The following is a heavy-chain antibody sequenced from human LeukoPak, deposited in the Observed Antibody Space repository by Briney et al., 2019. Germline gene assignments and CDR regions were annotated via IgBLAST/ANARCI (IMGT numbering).Heavy chain of an antibody. CDR2: IIPILGIA. D-gene: IGHD6-19*01. CDR1: GGPFSSYT. CDR3: ARSVIAVAGPDY. J-gene: IGHJ4*02. V-gene: IGHV1-69*02. Sequence: SSVPVSRKASGGPFSSYTISWVRPAPGQGLEWMGRIIPILGIANYAQKFQGRVTITADKSTSTAYMELSSLRSEDTAVYYCARSVIAVAGPDYWGQGTLVTVSS.